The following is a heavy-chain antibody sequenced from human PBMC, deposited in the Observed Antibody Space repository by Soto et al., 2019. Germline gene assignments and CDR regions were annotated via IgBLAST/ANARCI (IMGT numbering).Heavy chain of an antibody. CDR3: ARGGDQDSNGADGGQRIGYFDL. V-gene: IGHV1-69*01. D-gene: IGHD4-4*01. J-gene: IGHJ2*01. Sequence: QVQLVQSGAEVKKPGSSVKVSCKASGGTFSSYAISCVRQAPGQGLEWMGGIIPIFGTANYAQKFQGRVTITADETTSTAYMERSSLRSEGTAVDYCARGGDQDSNGADGGQRIGYFDLRGRGTLVTVAS. CDR1: GGTFSSYA. CDR2: IIPIFGTA.